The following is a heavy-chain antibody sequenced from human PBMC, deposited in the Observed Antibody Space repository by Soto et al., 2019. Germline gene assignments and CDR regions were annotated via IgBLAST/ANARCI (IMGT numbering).Heavy chain of an antibody. CDR3: ARGVPNCSSSSCSFDF. J-gene: IGHJ4*02. V-gene: IGHV3-74*01. Sequence: PGGSLRLSCAASGFTFSSHWMNWVRQAPGKGLVWVSRISGDGRTTSHADSVKGRFTISRDNAKNTLYLQVNSLRVEDTAVYYCARGVPNCSSSSCSFDFWGQGILVNVS. D-gene: IGHD2-2*01. CDR1: GFTFSSHW. CDR2: ISGDGRTT.